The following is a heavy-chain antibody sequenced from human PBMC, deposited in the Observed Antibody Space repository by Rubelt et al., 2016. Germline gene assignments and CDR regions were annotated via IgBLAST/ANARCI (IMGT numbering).Heavy chain of an antibody. J-gene: IGHJ6*03. CDR1: GGSISSGGYY. V-gene: IGHV4-31*03. Sequence: QVQLQESGPGLVKPSQTLSLTCTVSGGSISSGGYYWSWIRQHPGKGLEWIGYIYYSGSTYYNPSLNSRVTISVDTSKNQFSLKLSSVTAADTAVYYCARACRDPSYYYYYMDVWGKGTTVTVSS. CDR3: ARACRDPSYYYYYMDV. D-gene: IGHD3-10*01. CDR2: IYYSGST.